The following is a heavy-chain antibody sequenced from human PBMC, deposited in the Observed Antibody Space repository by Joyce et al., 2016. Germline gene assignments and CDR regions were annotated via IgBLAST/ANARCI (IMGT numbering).Heavy chain of an antibody. Sequence: DVQLVESGGGLVQPGGSLRFSCAASGFPFSSFWMMWVRQAPGKGLEGVANINQDGTDIYYVDSVKGRFTASRDNAKNSLYLQMNNLRAEDRAVYYCARDRGWFGMDIWGQGATVTVSS. CDR2: INQDGTDI. J-gene: IGHJ6*02. CDR3: ARDRGWFGMDI. CDR1: GFPFSSFW. D-gene: IGHD2-15*01. V-gene: IGHV3-7*01.